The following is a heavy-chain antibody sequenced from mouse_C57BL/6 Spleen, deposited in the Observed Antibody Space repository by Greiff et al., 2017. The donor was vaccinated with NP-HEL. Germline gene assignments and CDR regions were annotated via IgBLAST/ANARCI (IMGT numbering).Heavy chain of an antibody. CDR1: GYTFTSYW. V-gene: IGHV1-64*01. D-gene: IGHD1-1*01. Sequence: VQLQQPGAELVKPGASVKLSCKASGYTFTSYWMHWVKQRPGQGLEWIGMIHPNSGSTNYNEKFKSKATLTVDKSSSTAYMQLSSLTSEDSAVYYCARFPLLPRYFDYWGQGTTLTVSS. CDR3: ARFPLLPRYFDY. J-gene: IGHJ2*01. CDR2: IHPNSGST.